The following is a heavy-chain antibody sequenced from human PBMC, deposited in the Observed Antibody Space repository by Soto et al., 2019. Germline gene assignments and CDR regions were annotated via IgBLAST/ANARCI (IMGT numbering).Heavy chain of an antibody. CDR1: GASFSVSDYH. CDR3: AREEWQQLSP. V-gene: IGHV4-34*01. D-gene: IGHD6-13*01. Sequence: SETLSLTCTVSGASFSVSDYHWSWIRQPPGKGLEWVGEISHSGSTNYSPSLKSRVSISVDTSKNQFSLKLSSVTAADTAVYYCAREEWQQLSPWGQGTLVTVS. J-gene: IGHJ5*02. CDR2: ISHSGST.